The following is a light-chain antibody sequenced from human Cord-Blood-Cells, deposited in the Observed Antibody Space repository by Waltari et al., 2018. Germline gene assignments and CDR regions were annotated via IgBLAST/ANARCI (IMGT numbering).Light chain of an antibody. CDR1: SSDVGGYNL. CDR3: CSYAGSSTLGV. J-gene: IGLJ1*01. Sequence: QSALTQPASVSGSPGQSITISCTGTSSDVGGYNLVSWYQQNPGKAPELMIYEVSKRPSGVSNRFSGSKSGNTASLTISGLQAEDEADYYCCSYAGSSTLGVFGTGTKVTVL. V-gene: IGLV2-23*02. CDR2: EVS.